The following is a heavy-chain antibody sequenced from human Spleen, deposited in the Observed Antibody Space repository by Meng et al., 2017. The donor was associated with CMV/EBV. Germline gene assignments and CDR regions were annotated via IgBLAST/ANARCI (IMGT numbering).Heavy chain of an antibody. D-gene: IGHD3-10*01. Sequence: GSLRLSCTVSGASVSSDSYYWSWIRQPPGKGLEWIGNIYYSGSTNYNPSLKSRVTISVDTSKTQFSLKLSSVTAADTAVYFCARAAQKLYYYGSGDYYGLDVWGQGTTVTVSS. J-gene: IGHJ6*02. V-gene: IGHV4-61*01. CDR1: GASVSSDSYY. CDR3: ARAAQKLYYYGSGDYYGLDV. CDR2: IYYSGST.